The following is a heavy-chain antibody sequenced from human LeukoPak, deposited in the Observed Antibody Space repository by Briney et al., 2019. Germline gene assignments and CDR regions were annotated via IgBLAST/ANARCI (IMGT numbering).Heavy chain of an antibody. CDR1: GFTFSSYA. D-gene: IGHD6-19*01. V-gene: IGHV3-23*01. CDR2: ISGSGGST. CDR3: AKGAVAGTVWYFDL. Sequence: GVPLRLSCAASGFTFSSYAMSWVRQAPGKGLEWVSAISGSGGSTYYADSVKGRFTISRDNSKNTLYLQMNSLRAEDTAVYYCAKGAVAGTVWYFDLWGRGTLVTVSS. J-gene: IGHJ2*01.